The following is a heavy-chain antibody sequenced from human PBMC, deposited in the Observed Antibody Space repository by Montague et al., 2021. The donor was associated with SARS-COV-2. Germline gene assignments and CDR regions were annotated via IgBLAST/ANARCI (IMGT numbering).Heavy chain of an antibody. CDR3: ARNLDRDLLTGTTNYGLGV. CDR1: GGSISTYY. D-gene: IGHD1-7*01. CDR2: MSDSGTA. V-gene: IGHV4-59*01. Sequence: SETLSLTCSVSGGSISTYYWSWIRQPPGKGLEWIGWMSDSGTAKYNPSLDSRVTIIIDKSKNQFSLELTSVTPADTAQYYCARNLDRDLLTGTTNYGLGVWGQGTTVIVSS. J-gene: IGHJ6*02.